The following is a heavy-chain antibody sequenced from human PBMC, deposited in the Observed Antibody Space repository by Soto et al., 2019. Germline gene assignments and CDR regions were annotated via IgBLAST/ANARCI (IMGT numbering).Heavy chain of an antibody. CDR1: GYTFTSYY. J-gene: IGHJ5*02. Sequence: GASVKVSCKASGYTFTSYYMHWVRQAPGQGLEWMGIINPSGGSTSYAQKFQGRVTMTRDTSTSTVYMELSSLRSEDTAVYYGARARGPQQLVINWFDPWGQGTLVTVSS. CDR2: INPSGGST. D-gene: IGHD6-13*01. CDR3: ARARGPQQLVINWFDP. V-gene: IGHV1-46*03.